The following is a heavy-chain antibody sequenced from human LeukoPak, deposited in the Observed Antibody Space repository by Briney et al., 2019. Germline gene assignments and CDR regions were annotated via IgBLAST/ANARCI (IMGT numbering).Heavy chain of an antibody. CDR3: ARDETTYYGILTGSFDY. CDR1: GGSFSGYY. D-gene: IGHD3-9*01. V-gene: IGHV4-34*01. CDR2: INHSGST. J-gene: IGHJ4*02. Sequence: PSETLSLTCAVYGGSFSGYYWSWIRQPPGKGLEWIGEINHSGSTNYNPSLKSRVTISVDTSKNQFSLKLSSVTAADTAVYYCARDETTYYGILTGSFDYWGQGTLVTVSS.